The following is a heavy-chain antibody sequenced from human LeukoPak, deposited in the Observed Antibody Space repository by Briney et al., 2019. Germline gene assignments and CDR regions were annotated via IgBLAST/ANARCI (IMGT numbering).Heavy chain of an antibody. CDR3: ARGSGSYSSDAFDI. D-gene: IGHD3-10*01. CDR1: GFTFRSFW. CDR2: INGDGSNK. J-gene: IGHJ3*02. V-gene: IGHV3-74*01. Sequence: PGGSLRLSCAASGFTFRSFWMHWVRQTPGKGLVWVSRINGDGSNKTYADSVKGRFTTSRDTAKNTVYLQMNSLRAEDTAVYYCARGSGSYSSDAFDIWGQGTMVTVSS.